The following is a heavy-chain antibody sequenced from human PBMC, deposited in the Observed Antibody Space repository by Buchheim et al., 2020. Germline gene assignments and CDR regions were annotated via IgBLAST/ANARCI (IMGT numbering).Heavy chain of an antibody. Sequence: QVQLQESGPGLVKPSGTLSLTCAVSGGSITSSHWWTWVRQPPGKGLEWIGEIYHTGSTNYRPSLASRVTILVVRSNTHFSLTLRSVTAADTGFYYCARDPSSSATFDSWGQGTL. CDR1: GGSITSSHW. V-gene: IGHV4-4*02. CDR2: IYHTGST. CDR3: ARDPSSSATFDS. D-gene: IGHD2-2*01. J-gene: IGHJ5*01.